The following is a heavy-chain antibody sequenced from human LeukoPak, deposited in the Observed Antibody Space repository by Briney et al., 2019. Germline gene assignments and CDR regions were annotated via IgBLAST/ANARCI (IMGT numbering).Heavy chain of an antibody. J-gene: IGHJ4*02. D-gene: IGHD6-13*01. CDR2: IKADGSGA. V-gene: IGHV3-7*03. Sequence: GRSLRLSCAASGFTFRSFVMHWVRQAPGKGLEWVATIKADGSGAYYVDSVKGRFTISRDNAKNSLYLQMKSLRAEDTAVYFCARYTRPIDYWGQGTLVTVSS. CDR1: GFTFRSFV. CDR3: ARYTRPIDY.